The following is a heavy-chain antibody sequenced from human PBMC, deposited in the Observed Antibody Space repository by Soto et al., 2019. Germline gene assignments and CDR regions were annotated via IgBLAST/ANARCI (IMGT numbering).Heavy chain of an antibody. CDR2: ISGSGGST. CDR3: AKERSGSYYYYYYAMDV. J-gene: IGHJ6*02. D-gene: IGHD1-26*01. V-gene: IGHV3-23*01. CDR1: GFTFSSYA. Sequence: EVQLLESGGGLVQPGGSLRLSCVASGFTFSSYAMSWVRQAPGKGLEWVSAISGSGGSTYYADSVKGRFTISRDNSKNTLYLQMNSLRAEDTAVYYCAKERSGSYYYYYYAMDVWGQGTTVTVSS.